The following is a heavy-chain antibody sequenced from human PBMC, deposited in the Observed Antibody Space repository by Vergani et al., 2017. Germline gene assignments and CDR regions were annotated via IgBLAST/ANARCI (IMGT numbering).Heavy chain of an antibody. CDR2: TWYDGNNK. CDR3: ARAGPGVPAANFDY. D-gene: IGHD2-2*01. CDR1: GFTFNQYG. V-gene: IGHV3-33*01. Sequence: QVQLVESGGGVVQPGRSLRLSCAASGFTFNQYGMHWVRQAPGKGLEWVAVTWYDGNNKQYADSVKGRFTISRDNSKSTMYLQMNSLRDEDTGVYYCARAGPGVPAANFDYWGQGTLVTVSS. J-gene: IGHJ4*02.